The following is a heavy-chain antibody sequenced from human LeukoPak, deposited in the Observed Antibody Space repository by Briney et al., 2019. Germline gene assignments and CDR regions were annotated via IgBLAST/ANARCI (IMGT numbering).Heavy chain of an antibody. CDR2: INPSGGST. J-gene: IGHJ4*02. CDR3: ARSTSARYFDY. Sequence: ASVKVSCKASGYTFTSYYMHWVRQAPGQGLQWMGIINPSGGSTSYAQKFQGRVTMTRDTSTSTVFMELSSLRSEDTAVYSCARSTSARYFDYWGQGTLVTVSS. V-gene: IGHV1-46*01. CDR1: GYTFTSYY.